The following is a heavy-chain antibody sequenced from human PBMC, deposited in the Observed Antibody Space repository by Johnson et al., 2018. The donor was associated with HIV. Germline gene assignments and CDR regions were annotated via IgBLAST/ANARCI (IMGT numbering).Heavy chain of an antibody. CDR1: GFNFNNYW. D-gene: IGHD1-26*01. J-gene: IGHJ3*02. Sequence: VQLVESGGGLVQPGGSLRLSCAASGFNFNNYWMSWVRQAPGKGLEWVARIKQDGSENYYVDSVKGRFIISRDNAKSSLFLQMNILTAEYTAVYYCARDFNSGNYDAWFERWESGAFDIWGPGTIVTVSS. CDR3: ARDFNSGNYDAWFERWESGAFDI. V-gene: IGHV3-7*05. CDR2: IKQDGSEN.